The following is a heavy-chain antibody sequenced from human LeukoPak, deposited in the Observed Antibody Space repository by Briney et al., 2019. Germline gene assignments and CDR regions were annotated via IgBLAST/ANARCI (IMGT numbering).Heavy chain of an antibody. CDR1: GFTFSSYS. Sequence: GGSLRLSCAASGFTFSSYSMNWVRQAPGKGLEWVSSISSSSSYIYYADSVKGRFTISRDNAKNSLYLQMNGLRAEDTAVYYCASGSYYTNYFDYWGQGTLVTVSS. CDR3: ASGSYYTNYFDY. V-gene: IGHV3-21*01. CDR2: ISSSSSYI. J-gene: IGHJ4*02. D-gene: IGHD1-26*01.